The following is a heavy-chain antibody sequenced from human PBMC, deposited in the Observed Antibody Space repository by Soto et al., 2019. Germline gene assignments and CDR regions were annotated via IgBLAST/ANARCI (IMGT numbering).Heavy chain of an antibody. CDR2: INPNGGST. CDR3: AREKWLVRRNDPFDI. Sequence: QVQLVQSGAEVKKPGASVKVSCKASGYTFINYYMPWVRQAPGQGLEWMGIINPNGGSTTYAQKVQGRVTLTRDTSTNTVNMELSSLRSEDTAVYYCAREKWLVRRNDPFDIWGQGTMVTVSS. D-gene: IGHD6-19*01. J-gene: IGHJ3*02. CDR1: GYTFINYY. V-gene: IGHV1-46*01.